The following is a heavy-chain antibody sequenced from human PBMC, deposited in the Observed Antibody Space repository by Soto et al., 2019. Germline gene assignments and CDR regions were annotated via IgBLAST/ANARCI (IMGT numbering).Heavy chain of an antibody. CDR2: INPNSGDT. J-gene: IGHJ4*02. CDR1: GDTFSGYY. V-gene: IGHV1-2*04. D-gene: IGHD2-15*01. Sequence: QVQLVQSGAEVKKPGASVKVSCKTSGDTFSGYYMHWVRQAPGQGLEWMGWINPNSGDTKYAQKFQGWVTMTRDTSDSTAYRELSRLTSDYTAVYYCAREGGYCSGGSCFDYWGQGTLVTVSS. CDR3: AREGGYCSGGSCFDY.